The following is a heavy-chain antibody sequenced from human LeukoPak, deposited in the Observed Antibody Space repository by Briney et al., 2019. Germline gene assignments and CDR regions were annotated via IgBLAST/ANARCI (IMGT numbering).Heavy chain of an antibody. CDR2: IYTTGSTTGST. J-gene: IGHJ5*02. Sequence: SETLSLTCTVSGGSVSSGSYYWNWIRQPAGKGLEWIGRIYTTGSTTGSTTYNPSLKSRVTMSIDTSRTHFSLELSSVTAADTAVYYCATTMAYYDILTGPHPWGQGTLVTVSS. CDR3: ATTMAYYDILTGPHP. V-gene: IGHV4-61*02. CDR1: GGSVSSGSYY. D-gene: IGHD3-9*01.